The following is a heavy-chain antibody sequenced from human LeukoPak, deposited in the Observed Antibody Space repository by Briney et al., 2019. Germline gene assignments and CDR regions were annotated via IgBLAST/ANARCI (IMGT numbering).Heavy chain of an antibody. CDR3: AKEGYCSGGRCYSLKY. Sequence: GGSLRLSCAASAFTFNNYGMHWVRQAPGKGLEWVAFIRYDGSNEFYADSVNGRFAISRDNSKNALYPQMNSLRPEDTAVYYCAKEGYCSGGRCYSLKYWGQGTLVTVSS. CDR2: IRYDGSNE. V-gene: IGHV3-30*02. J-gene: IGHJ4*02. D-gene: IGHD2-15*01. CDR1: AFTFNNYG.